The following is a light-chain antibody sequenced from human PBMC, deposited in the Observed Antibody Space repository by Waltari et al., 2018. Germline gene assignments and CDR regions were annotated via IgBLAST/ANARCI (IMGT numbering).Light chain of an antibody. CDR2: DAT. Sequence: EIVLTQSPATLSLSPGERVTLSCRASEHFVTYLGWYQQKPGPAPRLFIYDATNMAACIPVSFSGSGSGTDFTLTISSLEPEDFAVYFCQQRSLWPRTFGQGTSVEIK. CDR1: EHFVTY. J-gene: IGKJ1*01. CDR3: QQRSLWPRT. V-gene: IGKV3-11*01.